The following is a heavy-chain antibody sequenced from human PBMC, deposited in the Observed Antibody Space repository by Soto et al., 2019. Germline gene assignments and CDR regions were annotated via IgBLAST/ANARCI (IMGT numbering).Heavy chain of an antibody. V-gene: IGHV5-51*01. D-gene: IGHD3-22*01. Sequence: PGESLKISCKGSGYSFTSYWIGWVRQMPGKGLERMGIFFPGVSDTRYSPSFQGQVTISADKSISTAYLQCCSLKASDTAMYYCARQSLYYYDSSGYYSDYYYGMDVWGQGTTVTVSS. J-gene: IGHJ6*02. CDR2: FFPGVSDT. CDR1: GYSFTSYW. CDR3: ARQSLYYYDSSGYYSDYYYGMDV.